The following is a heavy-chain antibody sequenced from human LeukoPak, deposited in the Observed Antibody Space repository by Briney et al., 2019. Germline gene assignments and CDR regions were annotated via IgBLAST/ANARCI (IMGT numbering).Heavy chain of an antibody. J-gene: IGHJ4*02. CDR3: ARGRSTFDY. CDR2: INWNGGSI. Sequence: GGSLRLSCAVSGFXFDDYGMSWVRQAPGKELEWVSGINWNGGSIGYADSVKGRFTISRDNVKNSLYLQMNSLRAEDTALYYCARGRSTFDYWGQGTLVTVSS. D-gene: IGHD2-2*01. CDR1: GFXFDDYG. V-gene: IGHV3-20*04.